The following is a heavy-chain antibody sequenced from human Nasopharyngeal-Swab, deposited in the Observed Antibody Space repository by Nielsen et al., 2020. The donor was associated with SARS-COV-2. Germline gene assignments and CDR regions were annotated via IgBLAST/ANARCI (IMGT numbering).Heavy chain of an antibody. J-gene: IGHJ6*03. CDR2: ISYDGSNK. Sequence: GESLKISCAASGFTFSSYGMHWVRQAPGKGLEWVAVISYDGSNKYYAASVKGRFTISRDNSKNTLYLQMNSLRPEDTALYYCARGGYCSGAGCYSYYLYHYMDVWGKGTTVTVSS. V-gene: IGHV3-30*03. CDR3: ARGGYCSGAGCYSYYLYHYMDV. D-gene: IGHD2-15*01. CDR1: GFTFSSYG.